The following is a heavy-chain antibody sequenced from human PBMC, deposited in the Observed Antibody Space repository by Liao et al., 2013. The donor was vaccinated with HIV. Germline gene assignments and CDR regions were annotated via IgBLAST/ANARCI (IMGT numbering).Heavy chain of an antibody. CDR1: GESFSPYY. CDR3: ARASTYFDY. Sequence: QVQLRQWGAGLLKPSETLSLTCAVYGESFSPYYWSWIRQPPGKGLEWIGYIYYSGSTTYNPSLKSRVTISVDTSKNHFSLKLSSVTAADTAVYYCARASTYFDYWGQGTLVTVSS. J-gene: IGHJ4*02. V-gene: IGHV4-34*11. CDR2: IYYSGST.